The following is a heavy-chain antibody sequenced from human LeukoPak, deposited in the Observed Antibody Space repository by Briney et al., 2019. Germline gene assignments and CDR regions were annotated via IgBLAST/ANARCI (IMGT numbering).Heavy chain of an antibody. CDR1: GFTFSSYE. CDR3: ARVRYSSGWASGGAFDY. J-gene: IGHJ4*02. CDR2: ISSSGSTI. D-gene: IGHD6-19*01. Sequence: GGSLRLSCAASGFTFSSYEMNWVRQAPGKGLEGVSYISSSGSTIYYADPVKGRFTISRDNAKNSLYLQMNSLRAEDTAVYYCARVRYSSGWASGGAFDYWGQGTLVTVSS. V-gene: IGHV3-48*03.